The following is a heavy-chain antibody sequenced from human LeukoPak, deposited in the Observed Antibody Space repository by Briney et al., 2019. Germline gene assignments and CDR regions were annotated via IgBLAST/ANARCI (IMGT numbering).Heavy chain of an antibody. D-gene: IGHD3-10*01. J-gene: IGHJ5*02. CDR2: IYHSGST. V-gene: IGHV4-4*02. Sequence: PSETLSLTCAVSGGSISSSNWWSWVRQPPGKGLEWIGEIYHSGSTNYNPSLKSRVTISVDTSKNQFSLKLSSVTAADTAVYYCARRGLGKSWFDPWGQGTLVTVSS. CDR1: GGSISSSNW. CDR3: ARRGLGKSWFDP.